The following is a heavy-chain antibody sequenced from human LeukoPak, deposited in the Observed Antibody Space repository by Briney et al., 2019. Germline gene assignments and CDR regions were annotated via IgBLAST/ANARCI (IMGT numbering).Heavy chain of an antibody. CDR1: GGSISSYY. CDR2: IYYSGST. D-gene: IGHD3-10*01. J-gene: IGHJ4*02. Sequence: SETLSLTCTVSGGSISSYYWSWIRQPPGKGLEWIGYIYYSGSTNYNPSLKSRVTISVDTSKNQFSLKLSSVTAADTAVYYCARGSMVRGVIIGYWGQGTLVTVSS. CDR3: ARGSMVRGVIIGY. V-gene: IGHV4-59*01.